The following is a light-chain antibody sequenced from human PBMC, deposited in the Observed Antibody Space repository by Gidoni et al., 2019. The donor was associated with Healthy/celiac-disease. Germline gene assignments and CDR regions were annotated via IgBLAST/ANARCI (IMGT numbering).Light chain of an antibody. V-gene: IGKV3-15*01. J-gene: IGKJ2*01. Sequence: EIVKTQSPATLSVSPGERATLSCRASQSVSSNLAWYQQKPGQAPRLLIYGASTRATGIPARFSGSGSGTEFTLTISSLQSEDFAVYYCQQYNNWPPYMYTFGQGTKLEIK. CDR3: QQYNNWPPYMYT. CDR1: QSVSSN. CDR2: GAS.